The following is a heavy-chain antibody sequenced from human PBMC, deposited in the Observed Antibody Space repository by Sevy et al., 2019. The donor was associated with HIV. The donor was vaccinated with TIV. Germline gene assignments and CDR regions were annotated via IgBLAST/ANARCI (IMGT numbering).Heavy chain of an antibody. CDR3: ANGRAAGIFDY. D-gene: IGHD6-13*01. Sequence: GGSLRLSCAASGFTFSSYAMSWVRQAPGKGLEWVSAISGSGGSTYYADSVEGRFTISRDNSKNTLYLQMNSLRAEDTAVYYCANGRAAGIFDYWGQGTLVTVSS. V-gene: IGHV3-23*01. CDR2: ISGSGGST. CDR1: GFTFSSYA. J-gene: IGHJ4*02.